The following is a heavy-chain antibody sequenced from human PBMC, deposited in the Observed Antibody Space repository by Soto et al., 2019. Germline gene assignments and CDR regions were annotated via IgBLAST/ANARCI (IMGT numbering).Heavy chain of an antibody. J-gene: IGHJ3*02. V-gene: IGHV4-4*02. CDR1: SGSISSSNW. CDR2: SYHSGST. Sequence: QVQLQESGPGLVKPSGTLSLTCAVSSGSISSSNWWSWVRQPPGKGLEWIGESYHSGSTNYNPSRKGRCNIAGDQFKYPLALKLRAVPAADRAFYYGARGGGAGCSGCSCYRWYGDDAFDIWGQGTMVTVSS. D-gene: IGHD2-15*01. CDR3: ARGGGAGCSGCSCYRWYGDDAFDI.